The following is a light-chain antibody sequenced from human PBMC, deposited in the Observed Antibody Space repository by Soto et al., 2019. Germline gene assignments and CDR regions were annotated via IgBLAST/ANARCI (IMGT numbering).Light chain of an antibody. CDR1: QSVSRN. CDR3: QQYNNWPPIT. Sequence: EIVLTQSPATLCLSPGERATLSCRASQSVSRNLAWYQQKPGQAPRLLIYGASTRATGIPDRFSGSGSGTEFTLTISRLQSEDFAVYYCQQYNNWPPITFGQGTRLEIK. J-gene: IGKJ5*01. CDR2: GAS. V-gene: IGKV3-15*01.